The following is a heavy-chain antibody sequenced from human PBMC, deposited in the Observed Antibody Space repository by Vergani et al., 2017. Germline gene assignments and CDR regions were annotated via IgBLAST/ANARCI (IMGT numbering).Heavy chain of an antibody. Sequence: QVQLVESGGDVVQPGRSLRLSCAASGFTFSSYGMHWVRQAPGKGLEWVAVIWYDGSNKYYADSVKGRFTISRDNSKNTLYLQMNRLRAEDTAVYYCARANDFWSGYYPVSDWGQGTLVTVSS. J-gene: IGHJ4*02. CDR1: GFTFSSYG. D-gene: IGHD3-3*01. V-gene: IGHV3-33*08. CDR2: IWYDGSNK. CDR3: ARANDFWSGYYPVSD.